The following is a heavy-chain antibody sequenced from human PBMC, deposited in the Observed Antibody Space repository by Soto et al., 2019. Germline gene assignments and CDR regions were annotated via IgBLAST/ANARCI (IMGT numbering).Heavy chain of an antibody. Sequence: EVQLVESGGGLVQPGGSLRLSCAASGFTFSSYWMSWVRQAPGKGLEWVANIKQDGSEKYYVDSVKGRFTISRDNAKNSLYLQMNSLRAEDTAGYYCARDRSYGDFGGENWFDPWGQGTLVTVSS. D-gene: IGHD4-17*01. CDR1: GFTFSSYW. J-gene: IGHJ5*02. CDR3: ARDRSYGDFGGENWFDP. V-gene: IGHV3-7*01. CDR2: IKQDGSEK.